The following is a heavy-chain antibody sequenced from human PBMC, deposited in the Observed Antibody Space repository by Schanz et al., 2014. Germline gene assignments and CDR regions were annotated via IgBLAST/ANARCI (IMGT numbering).Heavy chain of an antibody. D-gene: IGHD1-26*01. CDR1: GFTFSSYW. J-gene: IGHJ6*02. CDR3: ASSSYRLLSYYYAMDV. V-gene: IGHV3-48*04. Sequence: EVQLVESGGGVVHPGGSLRLSCAASGFTFSSYWMHWVRQAPGKGPECISYISSRGTTIYYADSVKGRFTISRDNAENSLYLQMSSLRAEDTAVYYCASSSYRLLSYYYAMDVWGQGTTVTVSS. CDR2: ISSRGTTI.